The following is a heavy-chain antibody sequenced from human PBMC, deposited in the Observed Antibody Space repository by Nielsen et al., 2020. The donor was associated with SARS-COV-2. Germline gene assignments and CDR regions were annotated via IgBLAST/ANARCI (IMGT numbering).Heavy chain of an antibody. V-gene: IGHV1-18*01. CDR2: MSAADGRT. J-gene: IGHJ6*04. CDR1: GYTFVSYG. CDR3: ARDTGNWYMDV. D-gene: IGHD6-13*01. Sequence: ASVKVSCKASGYTFVSYGISWVRQAPGQGLEWMGWMSAADGRTTYSQKFQGRVTTTRDTSATTVYLELSSLTSEDTAVYYCARDTGNWYMDVWGKGTTVTVSS.